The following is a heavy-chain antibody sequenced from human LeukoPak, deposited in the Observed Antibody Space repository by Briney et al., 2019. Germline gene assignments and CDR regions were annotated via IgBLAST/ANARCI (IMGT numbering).Heavy chain of an antibody. J-gene: IGHJ6*03. CDR2: IYYSGST. CDR1: GGSISSSSYY. V-gene: IGHV4-39*01. CDR3: ARQQSGYVGGYYYYMDV. Sequence: SETLSLICTVSGGSISSSSYYWGWIRQPPGKGLEWIGSIYYSGSTYYNPSLKSRVTISVDTSKNQFSLKLSSVTAADTAVYYCARQQSGYVGGYYYYMDVWGKGTTVTVSS. D-gene: IGHD5-12*01.